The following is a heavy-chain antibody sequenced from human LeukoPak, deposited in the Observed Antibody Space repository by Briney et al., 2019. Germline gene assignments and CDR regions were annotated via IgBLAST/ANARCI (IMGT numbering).Heavy chain of an antibody. J-gene: IGHJ4*02. CDR2: ISGSSSYI. V-gene: IGHV3-21*01. CDR3: ASEIIFGSFDY. Sequence: GGSLRLSCAASGFTFSTYNMNWVRQAPGKGLEWVSSISGSSSYIYYADSVKGRFSVSRDNAKNSLYLQMNSLRAEDTAVYYCASEIIFGSFDYWGQGTLVTVSS. D-gene: IGHD3-3*01. CDR1: GFTFSTYN.